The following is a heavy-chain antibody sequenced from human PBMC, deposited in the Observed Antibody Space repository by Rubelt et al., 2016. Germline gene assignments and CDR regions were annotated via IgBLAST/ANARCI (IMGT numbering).Heavy chain of an antibody. J-gene: IGHJ4*02. Sequence: QVQLQQSGPGLGKPSQTPSLTCAISGGSVSTNRVDLNWIRQSPSKGLAWLGRTYYRAKWYNAYAISVNSRITINPATSKNQFSLELKSVTPEDTAVYYCARDLGGLDYWGQGTLVTVSS. V-gene: IGHV6-1*01. D-gene: IGHD2-15*01. CDR1: GGSVSTNRVD. CDR3: ARDLGGLDY. CDR2: TYYRAKWYN.